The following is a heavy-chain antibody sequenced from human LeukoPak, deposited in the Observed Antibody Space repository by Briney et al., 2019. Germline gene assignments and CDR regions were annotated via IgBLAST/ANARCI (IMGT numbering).Heavy chain of an antibody. Sequence: WGSLGLSFAASAFTFSSYTMSWVRQAPGKGLEWVSAISNLGGSTYYADSVKGRFTISRDNSKNTLYLQMNSLRAEDTAVYYCAKDGYVSWAYQLSHFDYWGQGTLVTVSS. D-gene: IGHD2-2*03. CDR1: AFTFSSYT. CDR2: ISNLGGST. CDR3: AKDGYVSWAYQLSHFDY. J-gene: IGHJ4*02. V-gene: IGHV3-23*01.